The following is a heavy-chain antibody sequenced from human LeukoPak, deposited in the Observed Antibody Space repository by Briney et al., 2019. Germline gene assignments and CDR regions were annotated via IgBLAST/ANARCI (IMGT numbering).Heavy chain of an antibody. V-gene: IGHV4-39*01. CDR2: IYYGGST. CDR3: ARANDPYGGNHNWFDP. Sequence: PSETLSLTCTVSGGSISSSSYYWGWIRQPPGKGLEWIGSIYYGGSTYYNPSLKSRVTISVDASKNQFSLKLSSVTAADTAVYYCARANDPYGGNHNWFDPWGQGTLVTVSS. J-gene: IGHJ5*02. D-gene: IGHD4-23*01. CDR1: GGSISSSSYY.